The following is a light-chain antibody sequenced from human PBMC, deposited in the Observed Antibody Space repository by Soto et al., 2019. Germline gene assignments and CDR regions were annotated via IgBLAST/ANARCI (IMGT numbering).Light chain of an antibody. CDR1: QTISSR. CDR3: QQYNTYPQA. Sequence: DIQMTQSPSTLSVSVGDRVTITCRASQTISSRLAWYQQKPGQAPRLLIHKASTLTSGIPSRFTGSGSGTEFTLTITTLQPDDFATYYCQQYNTYPQAFGQGTKVDIK. CDR2: KAS. V-gene: IGKV1-5*03. J-gene: IGKJ1*01.